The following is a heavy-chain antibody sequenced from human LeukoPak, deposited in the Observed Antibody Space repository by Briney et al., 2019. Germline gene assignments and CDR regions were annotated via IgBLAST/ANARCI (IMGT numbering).Heavy chain of an antibody. D-gene: IGHD2-21*02. CDR2: IRSKANSYAT. V-gene: IGHV3-73*01. Sequence: PGGSLRLSCAASGFTFSGSAMHWVRQASGKGLEWVGRIRSKANSYATAYAASVKGRFTICRDDSKNTAYLQMNSLQTEDTAVYYCTRRLYCGGDCYAFDIWGQGTMVTVSS. CDR3: TRRLYCGGDCYAFDI. J-gene: IGHJ3*02. CDR1: GFTFSGSA.